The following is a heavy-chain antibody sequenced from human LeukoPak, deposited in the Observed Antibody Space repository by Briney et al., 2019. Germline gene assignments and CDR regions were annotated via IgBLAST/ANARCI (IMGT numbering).Heavy chain of an antibody. CDR3: ARTASMVAPRTTPLQDYYYMDV. CDR2: IYYSGST. D-gene: IGHD2-15*01. CDR1: GGSISSSSYY. J-gene: IGHJ6*03. V-gene: IGHV4-39*01. Sequence: PSETLSLTCTVSGGSISSSSYYWGWISQPPGKGLEWIGSIYYSGSTYYNPSLKSRVTISVDTSKNQFSLKLSSVTAAGTAVYYCARTASMVAPRTTPLQDYYYMDVWGKGTTVTVSS.